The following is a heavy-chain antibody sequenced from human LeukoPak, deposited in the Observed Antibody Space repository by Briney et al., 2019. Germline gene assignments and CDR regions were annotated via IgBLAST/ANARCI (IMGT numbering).Heavy chain of an antibody. Sequence: APVKVSCKASGYTFTGYYMHWVRQAPGQGLEWMGWINPDSGGTNYAQKFQGRVTMTRDTSISTAYMELSRLRSDDTAVYYCAMPSSGYPYYFDYWGQGTLVTVSS. CDR1: GYTFTGYY. V-gene: IGHV1-2*02. CDR2: INPDSGGT. D-gene: IGHD3-22*01. CDR3: AMPSSGYPYYFDY. J-gene: IGHJ4*02.